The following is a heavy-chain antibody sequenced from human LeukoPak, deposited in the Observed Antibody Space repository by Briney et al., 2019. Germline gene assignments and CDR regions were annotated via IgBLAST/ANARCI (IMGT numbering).Heavy chain of an antibody. Sequence: SETLSLTCTVSGGSISSYFWSWIRQPPGKGLEWIGYIYFRGRTNYNPSLKSRVTISINTSKNQFSLKLSSVTAADTAVYFCARHPHCSTTNCYADWFDPWGQGTLVTVSS. D-gene: IGHD2-2*01. V-gene: IGHV4-59*08. CDR3: ARHPHCSTTNCYADWFDP. CDR2: IYFRGRT. J-gene: IGHJ5*02. CDR1: GGSISSYF.